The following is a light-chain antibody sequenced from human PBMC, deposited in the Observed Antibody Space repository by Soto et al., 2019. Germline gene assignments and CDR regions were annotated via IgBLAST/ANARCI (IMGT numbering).Light chain of an antibody. Sequence: HSVLTQPASVSESPAQSTTISGAGTNSDVGGYNHVSWYQQHADKAPKLLIHEVSNRPSGVSNRFSGSKSGNTASLTISGLQAEDEADYYCTSYTSSSTYVFGTGTKV. J-gene: IGLJ1*01. CDR1: NSDVGGYNH. CDR3: TSYTSSSTYV. CDR2: EVS. V-gene: IGLV2-14*01.